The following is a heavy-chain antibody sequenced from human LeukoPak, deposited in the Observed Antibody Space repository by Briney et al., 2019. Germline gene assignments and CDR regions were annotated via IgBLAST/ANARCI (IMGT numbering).Heavy chain of an antibody. CDR3: AKELLWFGEPIATGNFDY. CDR2: IYSGGST. J-gene: IGHJ4*02. Sequence: GGSLRLSCAASGFTVSSNYMSWVRQAPGKGLEWVSVIYSGGSTYYADSVKGRFTISRDNSKNTLYLQMNSLRAEDTAVYYCAKELLWFGEPIATGNFDYWGQGTLVTVSS. V-gene: IGHV3-66*02. D-gene: IGHD3-10*01. CDR1: GFTVSSNY.